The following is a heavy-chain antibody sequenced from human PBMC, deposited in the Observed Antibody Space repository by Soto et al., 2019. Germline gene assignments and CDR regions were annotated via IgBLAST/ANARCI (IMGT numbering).Heavy chain of an antibody. CDR3: ARDHCSSTSCPESYWYFDL. Sequence: GGSLRLSRAASGFTFSSYSMNWVRQAPGKGLEWVSYISSSSSTIYYADSVKGRFTISRDNAKNSLYLQMNSLRAEDTAVYYCARDHCSSTSCPESYWYFDLWGRGTLVTVSS. D-gene: IGHD2-2*01. CDR1: GFTFSSYS. CDR2: ISSSSSTI. J-gene: IGHJ2*01. V-gene: IGHV3-48*01.